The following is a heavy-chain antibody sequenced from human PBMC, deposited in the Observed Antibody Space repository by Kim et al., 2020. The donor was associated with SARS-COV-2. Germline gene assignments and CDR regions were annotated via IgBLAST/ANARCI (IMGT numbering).Heavy chain of an antibody. CDR2: ISSSGDSI. CDR3: VRYSFGWYPEFFDS. CDR1: GFTFRNYK. Sequence: GGSLRLSCAASGFTFRNYKMNWVRQAPGKGLEWVSSISSSGDSIYYADSVKGRLTISRDNAKNSLYLEMNSLRAEDTAVYYCVRYSFGWYPEFFDSWGQGTLVTVSS. J-gene: IGHJ4*02. V-gene: IGHV3-21*01. D-gene: IGHD6-19*01.